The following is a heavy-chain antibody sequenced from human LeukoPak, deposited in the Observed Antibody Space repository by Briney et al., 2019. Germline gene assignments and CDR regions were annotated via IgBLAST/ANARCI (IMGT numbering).Heavy chain of an antibody. V-gene: IGHV3-9*03. CDR2: ISWNSGIM. D-gene: IGHD6-19*01. CDR1: GFTFDDYA. J-gene: IGHJ4*02. CDR3: AKDYRAVAGTGGAFDY. Sequence: GGSLGLSCAASGFTFDDYAMHWVRQAPGKGLEWVSGISWNSGIMVYADSVKGRFTISRDNAKHSLYLQMNSLRAEDMALYYCAKDYRAVAGTGGAFDYWGQGTLVTVSS.